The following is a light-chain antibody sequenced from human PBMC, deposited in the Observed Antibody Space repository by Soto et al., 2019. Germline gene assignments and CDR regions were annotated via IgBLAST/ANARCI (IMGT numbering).Light chain of an antibody. V-gene: IGKV1-5*03. Sequence: IQMTQSPSTLSASVGDRVTITCRASQSLSSWLAWYQQRPGKVPKVLIYKASTLKSGVPSRFSGSGSGTEFTLTISSLQPDDFATYYCQHYNSYSEAFGQGTKVDIK. CDR3: QHYNSYSEA. J-gene: IGKJ1*01. CDR1: QSLSSW. CDR2: KAS.